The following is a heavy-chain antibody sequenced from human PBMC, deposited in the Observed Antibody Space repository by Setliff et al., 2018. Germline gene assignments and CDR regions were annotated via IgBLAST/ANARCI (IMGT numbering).Heavy chain of an antibody. J-gene: IGHJ3*02. CDR2: ISGSSHII. CDR1: GFTFSGYS. CDR3: IVGITPDAFDI. Sequence: GSLSLSCAASGFTFSGYSMNWVRQAPGKGLEWVSYISGSSHIISYADSVKGRFTISRENAKNSLYLQMNSLRAKDTAHYYCIVGITPDAFDIWGQGKMVTVSS. D-gene: IGHD1-26*01. V-gene: IGHV3-48*01.